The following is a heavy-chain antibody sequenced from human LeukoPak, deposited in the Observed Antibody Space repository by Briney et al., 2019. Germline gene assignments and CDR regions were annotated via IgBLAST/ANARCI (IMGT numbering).Heavy chain of an antibody. J-gene: IGHJ6*02. D-gene: IGHD4-23*01. Sequence: SETLSLTCTVSGGSISSSSYYWGWIRQPPGKGLEWIGSIYYSGSTYYNPSLKSRVTISVDTSKNQFSLKLSSVPAAGTAVYYCARESGGPEGEGMDVWGQGTTVTVSS. CDR1: GGSISSSSYY. CDR2: IYYSGST. V-gene: IGHV4-39*02. CDR3: ARESGGPEGEGMDV.